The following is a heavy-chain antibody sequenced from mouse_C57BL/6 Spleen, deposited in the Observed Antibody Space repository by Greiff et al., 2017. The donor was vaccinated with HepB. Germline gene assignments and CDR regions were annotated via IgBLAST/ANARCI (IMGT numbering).Heavy chain of an antibody. CDR3: ARHEERGYGKNYYAMDY. CDR1: GYTFTEYT. J-gene: IGHJ4*01. Sequence: QVQLQQSGAELVKPGASVKLSCKASGYTFTEYTIHWVKQRSGQGLEWIGWFYPGSGSIKYNEKFKDKATLTADKSSSTVYMELSRLTSEDSAVYFCARHEERGYGKNYYAMDYWGQGTSVTVSS. D-gene: IGHD2-10*02. V-gene: IGHV1-62-2*01. CDR2: FYPGSGSI.